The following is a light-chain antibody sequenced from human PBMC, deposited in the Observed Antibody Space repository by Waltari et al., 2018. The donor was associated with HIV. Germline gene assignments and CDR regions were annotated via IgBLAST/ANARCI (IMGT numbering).Light chain of an antibody. CDR2: RNN. CDR3: ATWDDSLSGVV. V-gene: IGLV1-47*01. Sequence: QSVLTQPPSASATPGQRVTISCSGSSSNIGNYYVYLYQQLPGATPKVLIFRNNRRPSGVPDRFSGSKSGTSASLAISGLRSEDEADYYCATWDDSLSGVVFGGGTKLTVL. J-gene: IGLJ2*01. CDR1: SSNIGNYY.